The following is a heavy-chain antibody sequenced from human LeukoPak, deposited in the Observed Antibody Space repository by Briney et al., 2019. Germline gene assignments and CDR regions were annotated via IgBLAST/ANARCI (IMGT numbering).Heavy chain of an antibody. J-gene: IGHJ6*02. V-gene: IGHV3-23*01. CDR2: ISASGGST. CDR1: GFTFSSYA. CDR3: AKEYSGYEYYYYGMDV. D-gene: IGHD5-12*01. Sequence: GGSLRLSCAASGFTFSSYAMSWVRQAPGKGLEWVSAISASGGSTYYADSVKGRLTISRDNSKYTLYLQMNSLRPEDTAVYYSAKEYSGYEYYYYGMDVWDQGTTVTVPS.